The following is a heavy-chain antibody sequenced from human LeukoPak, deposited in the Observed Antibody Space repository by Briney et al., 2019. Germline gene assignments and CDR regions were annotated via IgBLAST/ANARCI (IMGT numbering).Heavy chain of an antibody. CDR2: INWYGGSI. Sequence: AGSLRLSCAASGFTFDDYGMSWVRQVAGEGLEWVCGINWYGGSIGDAGSVEGPFTISRDNAKNSLCLQVNRLRAEDTALYYCARHSYADVWHELDYWGQGTLVTVSS. J-gene: IGHJ4*02. V-gene: IGHV3-20*04. CDR3: ARHSYADVWHELDY. D-gene: IGHD2-15*01. CDR1: GFTFDDYG.